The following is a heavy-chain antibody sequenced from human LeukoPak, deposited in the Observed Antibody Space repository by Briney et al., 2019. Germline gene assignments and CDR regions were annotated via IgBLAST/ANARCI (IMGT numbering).Heavy chain of an antibody. V-gene: IGHV3-74*01. CDR1: GFTFSSYW. CDR2: INSDGSSR. D-gene: IGHD3-22*01. CDR3: ARDRAPVMVVVVPTDFDY. J-gene: IGHJ4*02. Sequence: GGSLRLSCAASGFTFSSYWMHWVRQAPGKGLVWVSRINSDGSSRSYADSVKGRFTISRDNAKNSLYLQMNSLRAEDTAVYYCARDRAPVMVVVVPTDFDYWGQGTLVTVSS.